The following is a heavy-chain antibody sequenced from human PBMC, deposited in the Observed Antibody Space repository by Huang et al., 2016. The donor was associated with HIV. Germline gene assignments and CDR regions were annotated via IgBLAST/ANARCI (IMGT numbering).Heavy chain of an antibody. Sequence: QIQLAQSGAEVKKPGASVKVSCKASGYTFTNYGINWVRQASGQGLEWMGWMNPKSGNVGYTKKFQGRVAILRNSSINTSYLEVTSLTSEDTAVYYCARGFGINYNHEAFDVWGQGTMVTVSS. CDR2: MNPKSGNV. CDR1: GYTFTNYG. J-gene: IGHJ3*01. V-gene: IGHV1-8*01. D-gene: IGHD3-10*01. CDR3: ARGFGINYNHEAFDV.